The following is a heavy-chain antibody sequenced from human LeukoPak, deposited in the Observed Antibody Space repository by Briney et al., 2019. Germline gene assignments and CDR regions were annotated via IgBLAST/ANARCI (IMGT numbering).Heavy chain of an antibody. CDR2: ISRSSTTI. Sequence: GGSLRLSCAVSGFTFSSYSMNWVRQAPGKGLEWVSDISRSSTTIYYADSVKGRFTVSRDNAKNSLYLQMNSLRAEDTAAYYCARAGYRSSWYLYWGQGTLDTVSS. CDR3: ARAGYRSSWYLY. CDR1: GFTFSSYS. J-gene: IGHJ4*02. D-gene: IGHD6-13*01. V-gene: IGHV3-48*01.